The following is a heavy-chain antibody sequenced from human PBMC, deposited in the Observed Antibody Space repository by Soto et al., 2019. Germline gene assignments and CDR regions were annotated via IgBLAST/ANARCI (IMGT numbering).Heavy chain of an antibody. D-gene: IGHD6-19*01. V-gene: IGHV1-3*05. CDR1: GYTFTGYA. CDR3: ARAVAVPADFDY. J-gene: IGHJ4*02. Sequence: QVQLVQSGAEEKKPGASVKVSCKASGYTFTGYAMHWVRQAPGQRLEWMGWINAGNGNTKFSQKFQGRVTITRDTSASTAYMELRSLRSEDTAVYYCARAVAVPADFDYWGQGTLATVSS. CDR2: INAGNGNT.